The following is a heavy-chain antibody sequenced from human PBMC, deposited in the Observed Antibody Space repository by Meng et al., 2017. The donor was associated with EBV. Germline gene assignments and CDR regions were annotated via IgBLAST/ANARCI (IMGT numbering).Heavy chain of an antibody. CDR2: ISAYNGNT. CDR1: GYRFTRYG. J-gene: IGHJ4*02. Sequence: QVPVVQVGAEGKNPGASVKVSCKASGYRFTRYGISWVRPAPGQGLEWMGWISAYNGNTNYAQKLQGRVTMTTDTSTSTAYMELRSLRSDDTAVYYCARGLDYFDYWGQGTLVTVSS. V-gene: IGHV1-18*01. CDR3: ARGLDYFDY.